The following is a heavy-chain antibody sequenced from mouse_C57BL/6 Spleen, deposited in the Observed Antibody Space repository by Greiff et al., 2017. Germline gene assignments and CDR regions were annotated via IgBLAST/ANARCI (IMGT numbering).Heavy chain of an antibody. CDR3: ARTDDYVWFAY. CDR2: ISYDGSN. V-gene: IGHV3-6*01. CDR1: GYSITSGYY. Sequence: EVKLVESGPGLVKPSQSLSLTCSVTGYSITSGYYWNWIRQFPGNKLEWMGYISYDGSNNYNPSLKNRISITRDTSKNQFFLKLNSVTTEDTATYYCARTDDYVWFAYWGQGTLVTVSA. D-gene: IGHD2-4*01. J-gene: IGHJ3*01.